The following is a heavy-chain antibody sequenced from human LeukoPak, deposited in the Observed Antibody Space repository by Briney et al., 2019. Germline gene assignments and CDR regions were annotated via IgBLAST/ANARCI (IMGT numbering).Heavy chain of an antibody. J-gene: IGHJ4*02. CDR3: ARDYCSSTSCLFDY. D-gene: IGHD2-2*01. V-gene: IGHV1-2*06. CDR1: GYTFTGYH. Sequence: ASVKVSCKASGYTFTGYHMHWVRQAPGQGLEWMGRINPNSGDTNYAQKFQGRVAMTRDTSISTAYMELSRLRSDDTAVYYCARDYCSSTSCLFDYWGQGTLVTVSS. CDR2: INPNSGDT.